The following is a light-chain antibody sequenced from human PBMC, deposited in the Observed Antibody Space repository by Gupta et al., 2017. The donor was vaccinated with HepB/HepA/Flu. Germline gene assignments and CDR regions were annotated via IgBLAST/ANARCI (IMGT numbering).Light chain of an antibody. V-gene: IGKV3-15*01. CDR3: QQYYAWPLT. CDR2: AAS. Sequence: EIVMPQPPATFSVPQGERATLSCRASQSVSDKLAWYQQKPGQAPRLLIYAASTRATGVAARFSGSGSVTEFTLSISSLQSEDFAIYYCQQYYAWPLTFGGGTKVEIK. J-gene: IGKJ4*01. CDR1: QSVSDK.